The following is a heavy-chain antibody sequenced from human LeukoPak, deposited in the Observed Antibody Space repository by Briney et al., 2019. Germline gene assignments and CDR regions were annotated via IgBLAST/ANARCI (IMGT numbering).Heavy chain of an antibody. CDR3: ARSYDFWRKYNNWFDP. D-gene: IGHD3-3*01. Sequence: PSETLSLTCAVYGGSFSGYYWSWIRQPPGKGLEWIGEINHSGSTNCNPSLKSRVTISVDTSKNQFSLKLSSVTAADTAVYYCARSYDFWRKYNNWFDPWGQGTLVTVSS. CDR2: INHSGST. CDR1: GGSFSGYY. J-gene: IGHJ5*02. V-gene: IGHV4-34*01.